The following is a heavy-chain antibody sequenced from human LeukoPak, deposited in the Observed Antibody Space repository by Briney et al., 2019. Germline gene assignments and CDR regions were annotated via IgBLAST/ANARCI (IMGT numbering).Heavy chain of an antibody. V-gene: IGHV3-21*01. D-gene: IGHD3-10*01. CDR2: ISSSSSYI. J-gene: IGHJ4*02. Sequence: GGSLRLSCAASGFTFSSYSMNWVRQAPGKGLEWVSSISSSSSYIYYADSVKGRFTISRDNAKNSLYLHMNSLRAEDTAVYYCARDPYYYGSGSPSAKKDDYWGQGTLVTVSS. CDR1: GFTFSSYS. CDR3: ARDPYYYGSGSPSAKKDDY.